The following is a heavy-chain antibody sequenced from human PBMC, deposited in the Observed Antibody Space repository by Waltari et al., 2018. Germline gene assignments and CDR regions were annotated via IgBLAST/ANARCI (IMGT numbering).Heavy chain of an antibody. J-gene: IGHJ5*02. V-gene: IGHV1-2*06. D-gene: IGHD1-26*01. CDR3: ARDLSLVVEGATQGP. Sequence: QVQLVQSGAEVKKPGASVKVSCKASGYTFTGYYMHWVRQAPGQGLEWMGRINPNSGGTNYAQKFQGRVTMTRDTSISTAYMELSRLRSDDTAVYYCARDLSLVVEGATQGPWGQGTLVTVSS. CDR1: GYTFTGYY. CDR2: INPNSGGT.